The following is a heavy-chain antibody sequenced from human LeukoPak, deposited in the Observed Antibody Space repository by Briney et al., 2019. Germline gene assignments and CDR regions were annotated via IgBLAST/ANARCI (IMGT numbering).Heavy chain of an antibody. CDR2: IYVTGST. D-gene: IGHD6-6*01. V-gene: IGHV4-4*07. Sequence: SETLSPTCTVSGASIGSYYWSWIRQPAGKALEWIGRIYVTGSTTYNPSLESRVTMSLDTSKNHFSLKLRSVTAADTAVYYCARDRQQLVYYYYYMDVWGKGTTVTVSS. J-gene: IGHJ6*03. CDR3: ARDRQQLVYYYYYMDV. CDR1: GASIGSYY.